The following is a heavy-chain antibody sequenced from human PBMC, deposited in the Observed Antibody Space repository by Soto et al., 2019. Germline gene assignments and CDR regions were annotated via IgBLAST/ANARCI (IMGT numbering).Heavy chain of an antibody. D-gene: IGHD5-12*01. Sequence: EVQLLESGGDLIHPGGSLRLSCAASGFVFGRNSMTWVRQTPGKGLEWVAGISAGGDLSWHADFVKGRFTSSRDNSKNMVYLQMNNLRVDDTAVYFCSKWDGYGDYWGRGALVTVSA. CDR3: SKWDGYGDY. CDR1: GFVFGRNS. CDR2: ISAGGDLS. J-gene: IGHJ4*02. V-gene: IGHV3-23*01.